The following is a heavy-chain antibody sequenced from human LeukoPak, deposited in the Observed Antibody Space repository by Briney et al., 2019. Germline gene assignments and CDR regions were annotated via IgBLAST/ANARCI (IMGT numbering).Heavy chain of an antibody. CDR1: GVPMNMYH. D-gene: IGHD2-8*01. CDR2: FYNFGTT. J-gene: IGHJ4*02. V-gene: IGHV4-59*01. CDR3: VGTNAGGF. Sequence: SETLSLTCTVSGVPMNMYHWTWIRQPPGTGLEWIGSFYNFGTTNYSPSLKSRVTISVDTPKNQFSLRLTSVNAADTAVYYCVGTNAGGFWGQGILVTVSS.